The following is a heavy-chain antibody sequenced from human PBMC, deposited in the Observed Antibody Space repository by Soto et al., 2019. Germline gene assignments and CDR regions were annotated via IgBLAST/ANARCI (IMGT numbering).Heavy chain of an antibody. CDR2: IDPSDSYT. Sequence: GESLKISCQGSGYSFTSYWITWVSQMPGKGLEWMGRIDPSDSYTNYSPSFQGHVTISAGKSISTAYLQWSSLKALDTAMYYCARLGGSYYGMDVWGQGTTVTVSS. D-gene: IGHD3-10*01. V-gene: IGHV5-10-1*01. CDR1: GYSFTSYW. J-gene: IGHJ6*02. CDR3: ARLGGSYYGMDV.